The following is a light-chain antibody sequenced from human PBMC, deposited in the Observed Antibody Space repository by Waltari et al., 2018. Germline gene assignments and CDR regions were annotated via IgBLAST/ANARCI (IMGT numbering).Light chain of an antibody. Sequence: EIVLTQSPGTLSLSPGERATLSCRASKRVSSSYLAWYQQKPGQAPRLLIYGASSRATGIPDRFSGSGSGTDFTLTISRLEPEDFAVYYCQQYGSSPLVTFGQGTRLEIK. J-gene: IGKJ5*01. CDR2: GAS. CDR1: KRVSSSY. V-gene: IGKV3-20*01. CDR3: QQYGSSPLVT.